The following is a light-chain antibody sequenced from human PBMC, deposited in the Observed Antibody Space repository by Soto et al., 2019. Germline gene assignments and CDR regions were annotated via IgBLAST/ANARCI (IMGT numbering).Light chain of an antibody. CDR3: CSYAGYSTYV. J-gene: IGLJ1*01. CDR1: SSDVGGYNY. CDR2: DVS. V-gene: IGLV2-14*01. Sequence: QSVLTQPASVSGSPGQSITISCTGTSSDVGGYNYVSWYQQHPGKAPKLMIYDVSDRPSGVSNRFSGSKSGNTASLTISGLQAEDEADYYCCSYAGYSTYVFGTGTKLTVL.